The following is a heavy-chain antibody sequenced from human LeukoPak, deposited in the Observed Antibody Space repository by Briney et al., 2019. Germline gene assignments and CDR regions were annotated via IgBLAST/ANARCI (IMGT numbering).Heavy chain of an antibody. V-gene: IGHV4-30-4*07. CDR3: ARFKGDDSSGYDYYFDY. Sequence: PSETLSLTCAVSGGSISSGGYSWSWIRQPPGKGLEWIGYIYYSGSTYYNPSLKSRVTISVDTSKHQFSLKLSSVTAADTAVYYCARFKGDDSSGYDYYFDYWGQGTLVTVSS. CDR2: IYYSGST. CDR1: GGSISSGGYS. J-gene: IGHJ4*02. D-gene: IGHD3-22*01.